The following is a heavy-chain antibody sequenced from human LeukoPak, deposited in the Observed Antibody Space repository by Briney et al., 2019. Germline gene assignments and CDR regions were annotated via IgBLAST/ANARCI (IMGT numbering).Heavy chain of an antibody. V-gene: IGHV3-11*01. Sequence: GGSLRLSCAASGFTFSDYYMSWIRQAPGKGLEWVSYISSSGSTIYYADSVKGRFTISRDNAKNSLYLQMNSLRAEDTAVYYCARAFDWLRPWDYYYGMDVWGQGTTVTVSS. CDR3: ARAFDWLRPWDYYYGMDV. CDR1: GFTFSDYY. CDR2: ISSSGSTI. D-gene: IGHD3-9*01. J-gene: IGHJ6*02.